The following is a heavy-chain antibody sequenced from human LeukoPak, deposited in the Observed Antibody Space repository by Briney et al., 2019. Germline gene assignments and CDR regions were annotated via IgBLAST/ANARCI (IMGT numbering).Heavy chain of an antibody. Sequence: NPSETLSLTCTVAGGSISSSNYDWGWIRQPPGKGLEWIGSIYYSGSTSYNPSLKSRVTISVDTSKNQFSLKVSSVTAADTAVYYCARNCSSGWFDYWGQGTLVTVSS. CDR1: GGSISSSNYD. V-gene: IGHV4-39*07. CDR3: ARNCSSGWFDY. J-gene: IGHJ4*02. D-gene: IGHD6-19*01. CDR2: IYYSGST.